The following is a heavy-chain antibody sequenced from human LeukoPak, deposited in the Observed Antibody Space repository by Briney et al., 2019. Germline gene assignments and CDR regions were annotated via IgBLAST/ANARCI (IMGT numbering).Heavy chain of an antibody. J-gene: IGHJ3*02. Sequence: GGSLRLSCAASGFTFSSYAMSWVRQAPGKGLEWVSAISGSGGSTYYADSVKGRFTISRDNSKNTLYLQMNSLRAEDTAVYYCAKELTTYDSSVGGAFDIWGQGTMVTVSS. V-gene: IGHV3-23*01. CDR3: AKELTTYDSSVGGAFDI. CDR1: GFTFSSYA. CDR2: ISGSGGST. D-gene: IGHD3-22*01.